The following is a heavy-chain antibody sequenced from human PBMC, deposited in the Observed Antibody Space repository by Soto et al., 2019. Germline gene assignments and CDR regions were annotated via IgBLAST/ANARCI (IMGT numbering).Heavy chain of an antibody. CDR1: GFSFSSYA. J-gene: IGHJ4*02. Sequence: GGSLRLSCAASGFSFSSYAMSWVRQAPGKGLEWVSAISGSGATTYYADSVKGRFTISRDNSKNTLYLQMNSLRAEDTAVYYCAKGTRVGPPRYFDYWGQGTLVTVSS. CDR3: AKGTRVGPPRYFDY. D-gene: IGHD1-26*01. CDR2: ISGSGATT. V-gene: IGHV3-23*01.